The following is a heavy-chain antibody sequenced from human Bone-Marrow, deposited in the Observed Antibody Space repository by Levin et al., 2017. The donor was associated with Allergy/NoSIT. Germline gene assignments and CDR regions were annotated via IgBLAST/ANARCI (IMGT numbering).Heavy chain of an antibody. Sequence: PGGSLRLSCAASGFTFSSYWMSWVRQAPGKGLEWVANIKQDGSEKYYVDSVKGRFTISRDNAKNSLYLQMNSLRAEDTAVYYCARVGGDFWSGYYSWSRFDYWGQGTLVTVSS. CDR2: IKQDGSEK. D-gene: IGHD3-3*01. V-gene: IGHV3-7*01. J-gene: IGHJ4*02. CDR1: GFTFSSYW. CDR3: ARVGGDFWSGYYSWSRFDY.